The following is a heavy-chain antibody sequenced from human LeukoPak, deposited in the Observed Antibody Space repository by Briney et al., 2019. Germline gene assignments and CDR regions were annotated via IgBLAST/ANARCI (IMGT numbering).Heavy chain of an antibody. V-gene: IGHV4-30-2*01. CDR2: IYYSGGT. Sequence: PSETLSLTCIVSAGSISSGAYSWNWIRQPPGKGLEWIGYIYYSGGTYYNPSLKSRVTISVDWSKNQFSLSLNSVTAADTAVYYCARGEPSTLLNNDYYFMDVWGKGTTVTVSS. CDR1: AGSISSGAYS. CDR3: ARGEPSTLLNNDYYFMDV. D-gene: IGHD2-2*01. J-gene: IGHJ6*03.